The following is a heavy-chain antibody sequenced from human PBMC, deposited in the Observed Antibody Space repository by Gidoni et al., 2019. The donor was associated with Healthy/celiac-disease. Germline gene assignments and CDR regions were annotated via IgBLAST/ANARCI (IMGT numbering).Heavy chain of an antibody. V-gene: IGHV4-38-2*02. D-gene: IGHD3-10*01. CDR3: ARDTDGSGSYYMGYYYYGMDV. J-gene: IGHJ6*02. CDR2: IYHSGST. CDR1: GYSISSGYY. Sequence: QVQLQESGPGLVKPSETLSLTCTVSGYSISSGYYWGWIRQPPGKGLEWIGSIYHSGSTYYNPSLKSRVTISVDTSKNQFSLKLSSVTAADTAVYYCARDTDGSGSYYMGYYYYGMDVWGQGTTVTVSS.